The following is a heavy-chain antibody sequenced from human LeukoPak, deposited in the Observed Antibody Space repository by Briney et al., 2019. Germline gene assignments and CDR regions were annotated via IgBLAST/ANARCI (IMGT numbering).Heavy chain of an antibody. J-gene: IGHJ4*02. CDR1: GDSISSYY. D-gene: IGHD6-6*01. Sequence: PSETLSLTCTVSGDSISSYYWSWIRQPPGKGLEWIGYICTSGGTNYIPSLKGRVTISIDTSKNQFSLKLSSVTAADSAVYYCARLTRLSTSPDRYYLDYWGQGTLVTVSS. V-gene: IGHV4-4*09. CDR2: ICTSGGT. CDR3: ARLTRLSTSPDRYYLDY.